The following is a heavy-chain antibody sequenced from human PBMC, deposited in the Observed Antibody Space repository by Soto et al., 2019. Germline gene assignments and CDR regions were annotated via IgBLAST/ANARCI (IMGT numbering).Heavy chain of an antibody. V-gene: IGHV3-21*01. J-gene: IGHJ6*02. CDR3: ARDAHSGYDHSPYYYYYGMDV. CDR1: GFTFSSYS. Sequence: EVQLVESGGGLVKPGGSLRLSCAASGFTFSSYSMNWVRQAPGKGLEWVSSISSSSSYIYYADSVKGRFTISRDNAKNSLYLQMNSLRAEDTAEYYCARDAHSGYDHSPYYYYYGMDVWGQGTTVTVSS. CDR2: ISSSSSYI. D-gene: IGHD5-12*01.